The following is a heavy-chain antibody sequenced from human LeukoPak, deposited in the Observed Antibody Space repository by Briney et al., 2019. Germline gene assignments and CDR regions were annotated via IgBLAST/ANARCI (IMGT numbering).Heavy chain of an antibody. J-gene: IGHJ4*02. V-gene: IGHV1-46*03. CDR1: GYTFTSYY. CDR2: INPSGGST. D-gene: IGHD6-13*01. Sequence: ASVQVSCKASGYTFTSYYMHWVRQAPGQGLEWMGIINPSGGSTSYAHKFTGRVTMTRDTSTSTVYMELSSLRSEDTAVYYCSSGDHSSSWYRYWGQGTLVTVSS. CDR3: SSGDHSSSWYRY.